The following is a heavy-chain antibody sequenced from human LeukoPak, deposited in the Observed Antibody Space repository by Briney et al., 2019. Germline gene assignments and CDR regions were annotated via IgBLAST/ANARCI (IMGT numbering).Heavy chain of an antibody. CDR3: ARLSDSSGTPRSDY. CDR1: GFTFISYW. D-gene: IGHD3-22*01. Sequence: GGSLRLSCAASGFTFISYWRSWVRQAPGKGLEWVANIKQDGSEKYYVDSVKGRFTISRDNAKNSLHLQMNSLRAEDTAVYYCARLSDSSGTPRSDYWGQGTLVTVSS. CDR2: IKQDGSEK. V-gene: IGHV3-7*03. J-gene: IGHJ4*02.